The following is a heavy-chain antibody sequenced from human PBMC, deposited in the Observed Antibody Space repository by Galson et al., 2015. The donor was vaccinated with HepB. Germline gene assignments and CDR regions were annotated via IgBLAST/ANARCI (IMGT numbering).Heavy chain of an antibody. J-gene: IGHJ4*02. CDR1: GGTFSSYA. CDR3: ARGRLELRFLEWLWGGGFDY. CDR2: IIPIFGTA. D-gene: IGHD3-3*01. V-gene: IGHV1-69*13. Sequence: SVKVSCKASGGTFSSYAISWVRQAPGQGLEWMGGIIPIFGTANYAQKFQGRVTITADESTSTAYMELSSLRSEDTAVYYCARGRLELRFLEWLWGGGFDYWGQGTLVTVSS.